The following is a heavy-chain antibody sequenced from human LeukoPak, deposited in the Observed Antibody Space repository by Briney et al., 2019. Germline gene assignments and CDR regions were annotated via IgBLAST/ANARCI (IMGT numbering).Heavy chain of an antibody. CDR3: ARGGSSTFFDY. Sequence: GGSLRLSCAVSGFTFSSYAMSWVRQAPGKGLEWVSSISSSSSYIYYADSVKGRFTISRDNAKNSLYLQMNSLRAEDTAVYYCARGGSSTFFDYWGQGTLVTVSS. J-gene: IGHJ4*02. D-gene: IGHD6-13*01. CDR1: GFTFSSYA. CDR2: ISSSSSYI. V-gene: IGHV3-21*01.